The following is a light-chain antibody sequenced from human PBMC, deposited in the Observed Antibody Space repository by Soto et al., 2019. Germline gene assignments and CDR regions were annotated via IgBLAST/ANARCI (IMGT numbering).Light chain of an antibody. CDR3: QQYGSSLTWT. V-gene: IGKV3-20*01. J-gene: IGKJ1*01. CDR2: GAS. CDR1: QIVSSSY. Sequence: EIVLTQSPGTLPLSPGERATLSCRASQIVSSSYLAWYQQKPSQAPRLLIYGASSRATGIPDRFSGSGSGTDFTLTISRLEPEDFAVYYCQQYGSSLTWTFGQGTKVDIK.